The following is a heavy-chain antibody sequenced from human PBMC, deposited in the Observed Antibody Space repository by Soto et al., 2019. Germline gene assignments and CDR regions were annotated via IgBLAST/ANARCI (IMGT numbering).Heavy chain of an antibody. CDR1: VGSISSVGYY. D-gene: IGHD3-16*01. J-gene: IGHJ5*02. V-gene: IGHV4-31*03. CDR3: ARGPMGGWFDP. Sequence: TLSLTFTVSVGSISSVGYYWIWIRQHPGKGLEWIGYIYYSGSTYYNPSLKSRVTISVDTSKNQFSLKLSSVTAADTAVYYCARGPMGGWFDPWGQGTLVTVSS. CDR2: IYYSGST.